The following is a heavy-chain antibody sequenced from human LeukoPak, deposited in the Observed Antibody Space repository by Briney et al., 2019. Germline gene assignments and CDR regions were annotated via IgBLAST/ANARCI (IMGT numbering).Heavy chain of an antibody. D-gene: IGHD6-13*01. CDR3: AKDLAAAYGGVDY. J-gene: IGHJ4*02. CDR2: ITSSGSDT. CDR1: GFTFGSYE. Sequence: GGSLRLSCAGSGFTFGSYEMNWVRQAPGRGLEWVSFITSSGSDTYYADSVRGRFATSRDNAKNSLYLQMNSLRAEDTALYYCAKDLAAAYGGVDYWGQGTLVTVSS. V-gene: IGHV3-21*04.